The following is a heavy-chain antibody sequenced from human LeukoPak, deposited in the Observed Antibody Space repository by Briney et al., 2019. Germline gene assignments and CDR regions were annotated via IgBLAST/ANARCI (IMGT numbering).Heavy chain of an antibody. CDR3: ARDSRYSSSYRGYYYYYYMDV. D-gene: IGHD6-13*01. CDR1: GYTFTSYG. J-gene: IGHJ6*03. CDR2: ISAYNGNT. Sequence: GASVKVSCKASGYTFTSYGISWVRQAPGQGLEWMGWISAYNGNTNYAQKLQGRVTMTTDTSTSTAYMELRSLRSDDTAVYYCARDSRYSSSYRGYYYYYYMDVWGKGTTVTVSS. V-gene: IGHV1-18*01.